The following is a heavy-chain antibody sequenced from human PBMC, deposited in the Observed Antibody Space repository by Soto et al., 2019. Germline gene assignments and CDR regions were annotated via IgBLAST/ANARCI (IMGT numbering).Heavy chain of an antibody. CDR2: IYWDDDN. Sequence: QLTLKESGPTLVKSTQTLTLTCTFSGFSLSTSGVGVGWIRQPPGKALEWLALIYWDDDNRYSPSLKSRLTNAKDTFKNQVVLTMTNMYPVATATYYCAHRQDGDGYNTGFYYYYWGQGTLVTVSS. V-gene: IGHV2-5*02. CDR3: AHRQDGDGYNTGFYYYY. D-gene: IGHD5-12*01. J-gene: IGHJ4*02. CDR1: GFSLSTSGVG.